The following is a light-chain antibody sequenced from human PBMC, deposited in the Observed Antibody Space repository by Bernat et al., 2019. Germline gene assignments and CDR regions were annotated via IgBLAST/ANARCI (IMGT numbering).Light chain of an antibody. CDR2: QDS. CDR3: QAWDSSTVV. J-gene: IGLJ2*01. CDR1: KSGDKY. Sequence: SYELTQPPSVSVSPGQTASITCSGDKSGDKYACWYQQKPGQSPVLVIYQDSKRPSGIPERFSGSNSGNTATLTISGTQAMDEADYYCQAWDSSTVVFGGGTTLTVL. V-gene: IGLV3-1*01.